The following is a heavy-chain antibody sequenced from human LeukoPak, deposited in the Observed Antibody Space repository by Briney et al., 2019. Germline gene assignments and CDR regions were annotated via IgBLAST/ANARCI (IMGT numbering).Heavy chain of an antibody. CDR1: GFTFSSYA. D-gene: IGHD3-10*01. V-gene: IGHV3-30*04. J-gene: IGHJ6*04. Sequence: GGSLRLSCAASGFTFSSYAMHWVRQAPGKGLEGVAVISYDGSNKYYADSVKGRFTISRDNSKNTLYLQMNSLRAEDTAVYYCARDRRGYYYGMDVWGKGTTVTVSS. CDR3: ARDRRGYYYGMDV. CDR2: ISYDGSNK.